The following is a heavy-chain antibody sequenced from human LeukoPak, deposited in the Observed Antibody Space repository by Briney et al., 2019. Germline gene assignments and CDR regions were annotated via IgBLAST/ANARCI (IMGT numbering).Heavy chain of an antibody. CDR3: ARESFSSSTSYYYYYYMDV. CDR1: GFTFSSYG. CDR2: IWYDGSNK. V-gene: IGHV3-33*08. Sequence: GRSLRLSCAASGFTFSSYGMHWVRQAPGKGLEWVAVIWYDGSNKYYADSVKGRFTISRDNSKNTLYLQMNSLRAGDTAVYYCARESFSSSTSYYYYYYMDVWGKGTTVTVSS. D-gene: IGHD2-2*01. J-gene: IGHJ6*03.